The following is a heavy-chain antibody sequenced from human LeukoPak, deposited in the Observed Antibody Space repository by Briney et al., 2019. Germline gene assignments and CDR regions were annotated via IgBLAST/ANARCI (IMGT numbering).Heavy chain of an antibody. Sequence: SETLSLTCTVSGGSISSYYWSWIRQPPGKGLEWIGYIYYSGSTNYNPSLKGRVTISVDTSKNQFSLKLSSVTAADTAVYYCARRGFGEGLYWGQGTLVTVSS. CDR3: ARRGFGEGLY. CDR1: GGSISSYY. D-gene: IGHD3-10*01. CDR2: IYYSGST. V-gene: IGHV4-59*01. J-gene: IGHJ4*02.